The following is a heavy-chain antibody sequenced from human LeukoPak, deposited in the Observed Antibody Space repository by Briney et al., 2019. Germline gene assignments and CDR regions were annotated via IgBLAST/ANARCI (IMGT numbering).Heavy chain of an antibody. D-gene: IGHD6-13*01. CDR2: IYNSGST. V-gene: IGHV4-59*01. J-gene: IGHJ4*02. CDR1: GGSISSYY. Sequence: PSETLSLTCTVSGGSISSYYWSWLRQPPGKGLEWIGYIYNSGSTNYNPSLKSRVTISVDTSKNQFSLKLSSVTAADTAVYYCARSTGYSIYYFDYWGQGTLVTVSS. CDR3: ARSTGYSIYYFDY.